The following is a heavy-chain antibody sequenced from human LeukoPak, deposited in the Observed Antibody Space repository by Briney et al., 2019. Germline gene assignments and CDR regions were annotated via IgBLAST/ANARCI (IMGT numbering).Heavy chain of an antibody. CDR2: IYYSGST. V-gene: IGHV4-39*01. J-gene: IGHJ3*02. CDR3: ARRRAAHAAFDI. CDR1: GGSISSSSYY. Sequence: SETLSLTCTVSGGSISSSSYYLGWIRQPPGKGLEWIGSIYYSGSTYYNPSLKSRVTISVDTSKNQFSLKLSSVTAADTAVYYCARRRAAHAAFDIWGQGTMVTVPS. D-gene: IGHD6-6*01.